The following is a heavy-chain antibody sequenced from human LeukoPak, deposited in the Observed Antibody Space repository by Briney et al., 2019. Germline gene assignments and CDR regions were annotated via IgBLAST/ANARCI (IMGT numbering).Heavy chain of an antibody. V-gene: IGHV3-15*07. CDR1: GFTFSNAW. CDR2: IKSKTDGGTT. Sequence: GGSLRLSCAASGFTFSNAWMNWVRPAPGKGLEWVGRIKSKTDGGTTDHAAPVKGRFTISRDDSKNTLYLQMNSLKTEDTAVYYCTTGPRGYSRPGNYWGQGTLVTVSS. D-gene: IGHD5-12*01. J-gene: IGHJ4*02. CDR3: TTGPRGYSRPGNY.